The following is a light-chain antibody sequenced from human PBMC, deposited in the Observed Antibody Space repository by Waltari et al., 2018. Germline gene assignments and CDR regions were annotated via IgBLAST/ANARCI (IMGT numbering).Light chain of an antibody. Sequence: QSALAQPASVSGSPGQSITISCTGTDSDIGAYNYFPWYQQHPGIAPKLLLYDVSDRPSGVSDRFSGSKSGKTASLTISGLQPEDAADYYCSSYTRRNTVIFGGGTKLTVV. CDR1: DSDIGAYNY. V-gene: IGLV2-14*03. CDR3: SSYTRRNTVI. CDR2: DVS. J-gene: IGLJ2*01.